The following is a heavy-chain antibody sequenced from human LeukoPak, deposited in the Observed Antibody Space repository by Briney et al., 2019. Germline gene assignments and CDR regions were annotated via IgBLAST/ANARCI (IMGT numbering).Heavy chain of an antibody. CDR3: AREARGSGTYYFHFDN. CDR1: GFVFRNYW. CDR2: IGTGGDT. D-gene: IGHD3-10*01. J-gene: IGHJ4*02. Sequence: GGSLRLSCAASGFVFRNYWMSWVRQATGKGLEWVSAIGTGGDTYYPGSVKGRFTISRENAKNSLYLQMNSLRAEDTAVYYCAREARGSGTYYFHFDNWGQGTLVTVSS. V-gene: IGHV3-13*01.